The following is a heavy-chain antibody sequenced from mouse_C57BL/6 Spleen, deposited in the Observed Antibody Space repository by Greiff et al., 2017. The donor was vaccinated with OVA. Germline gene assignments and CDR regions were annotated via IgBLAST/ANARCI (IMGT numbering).Heavy chain of an antibody. CDR1: GYTFTDYY. CDR3: ARGGYDGYYGYAMDY. J-gene: IGHJ4*01. Sequence: QVQLQQSGAELVRPGASVKLSCKASGYTFTDYYINWVKQRPGQGLEWIARIYPGSGNTYYNEKFEGKATLTAEKSSSTAYMQLSSLTSEDSAVYFCARGGYDGYYGYAMDYWGQGTSVTVSS. V-gene: IGHV1-76*01. D-gene: IGHD2-3*01. CDR2: IYPGSGNT.